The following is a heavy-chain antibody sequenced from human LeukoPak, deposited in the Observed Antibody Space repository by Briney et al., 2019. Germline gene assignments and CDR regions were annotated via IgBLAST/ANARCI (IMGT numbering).Heavy chain of an antibody. Sequence: GGSLRLSCAASGFTFSSYGMSWVRQAPGKGLEWVSAISGSGGSTYYADSVKGRFTISRDNSKNSLYLQMNSLRAEDTAVYYCAKDGYCSAGSCFSANDAFDIRGQGTMVTVSS. V-gene: IGHV3-23*01. D-gene: IGHD2-15*01. CDR3: AKDGYCSAGSCFSANDAFDI. CDR1: GFTFSSYG. CDR2: ISGSGGST. J-gene: IGHJ3*02.